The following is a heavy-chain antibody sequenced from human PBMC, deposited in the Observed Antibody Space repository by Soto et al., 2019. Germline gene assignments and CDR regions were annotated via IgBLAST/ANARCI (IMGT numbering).Heavy chain of an antibody. CDR1: GYIFTYRY. J-gene: IGHJ5*02. CDR3: ARDQPHSNWNNFYTNNWFDP. Sequence: SVKVSCKASGYIFTYRYLYWVRQAPGQALEWMGWIIPYNGNTNYAQKFQDRFSITRESSLSTVYMDLSSLTSEDTAVYYCARDQPHSNWNNFYTNNWFDPWGQGTLVTVSS. CDR2: IIPYNGNT. V-gene: IGHV1-45*02. D-gene: IGHD3-16*01.